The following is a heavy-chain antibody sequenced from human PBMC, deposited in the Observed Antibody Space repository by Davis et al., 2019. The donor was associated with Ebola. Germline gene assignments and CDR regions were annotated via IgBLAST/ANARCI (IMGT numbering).Heavy chain of an antibody. CDR2: ISAYNGNT. V-gene: IGHV1-18*01. CDR3: ARDGYKPLKSDYYYYGMDV. J-gene: IGHJ6*02. CDR1: GYTFNSYA. Sequence: AASVKVSCKASGYTFNSYAMHWVRQAPGQRLEWMGWISAYNGNTNYAQKLQGRVTMTTDTSTSTAYMELRSLRSDDTAVYYCARDGYKPLKSDYYYYGMDVWGQGTTVTVSS. D-gene: IGHD5-24*01.